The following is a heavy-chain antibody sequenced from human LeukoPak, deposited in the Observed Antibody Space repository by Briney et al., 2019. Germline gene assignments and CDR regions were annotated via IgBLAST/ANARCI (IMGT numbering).Heavy chain of an antibody. J-gene: IGHJ4*02. CDR1: GFSISSYW. D-gene: IGHD5-18*01. V-gene: IGHV3-74*01. CDR2: IRSDGTST. CDR3: ARDPDYATAMIDY. Sequence: GGSLRLSCEASGFSISSYWMHWVRQAPGEGPVWVSLIRSDGTSTSYADSVKGRFTISRDNSKNTLYLQMNSLRAEDTAVYYCARDPDYATAMIDYWGQGTLVTVSS.